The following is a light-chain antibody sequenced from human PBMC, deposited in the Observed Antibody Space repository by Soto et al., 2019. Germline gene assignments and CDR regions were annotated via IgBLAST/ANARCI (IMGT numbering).Light chain of an antibody. V-gene: IGKV3-15*01. CDR2: GAS. CDR1: QSVSTSN. CDR3: QQYKNWPPIT. Sequence: IVITQLPATLYVSPGESATLSCTASQSVSTSNLAWYQQKPGQAPRLLIYGASTRATGIPARFSGSGSGTEFTLTISSLQSEDFAVYYCQQYKNWPPITFGQGTRLEIK. J-gene: IGKJ5*01.